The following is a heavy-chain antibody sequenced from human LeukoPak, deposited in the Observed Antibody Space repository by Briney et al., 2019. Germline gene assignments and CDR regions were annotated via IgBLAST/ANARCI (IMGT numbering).Heavy chain of an antibody. J-gene: IGHJ4*02. D-gene: IGHD6-19*01. CDR1: GGSISSSPYY. Sequence: PSETLSVTCTVSGGSISSSPYYWGWIRQPPGKGLEWIGNIYYSGSTYYNPSLKTRVTISVDTSKNQFSLKLTSVTAADTAVYYCARHASVDGNWPRPLDYWGQGSLVTVSS. CDR3: ARHASVDGNWPRPLDY. CDR2: IYYSGST. V-gene: IGHV4-39*01.